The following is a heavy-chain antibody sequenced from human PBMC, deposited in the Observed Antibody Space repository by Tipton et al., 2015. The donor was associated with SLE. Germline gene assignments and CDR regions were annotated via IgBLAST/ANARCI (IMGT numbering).Heavy chain of an antibody. CDR1: GYSISSGYY. Sequence: GLVKPSETLSLTCAVSGYSISSGYYWGWIRQPPGKGLEWVGEISHSGSTNYNPSLKSRVTISVDTSKNQFSLKLSSVTAADTAVYYCARLQWLVLNWYFDLWGRGTLVTVSS. D-gene: IGHD6-19*01. CDR2: ISHSGST. CDR3: ARLQWLVLNWYFDL. J-gene: IGHJ2*01. V-gene: IGHV4-38-2*01.